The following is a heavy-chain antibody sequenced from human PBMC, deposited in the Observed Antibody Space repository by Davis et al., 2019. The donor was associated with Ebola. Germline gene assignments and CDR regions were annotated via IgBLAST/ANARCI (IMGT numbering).Heavy chain of an antibody. CDR3: ASSQLVVVPDY. J-gene: IGHJ4*02. D-gene: IGHD3-22*01. CDR2: INAGNGNT. Sequence: ASVKVSCKASGYTFTSYAMHWVRQAPGQRLEWMGWINAGNGNTKYSQKFQGRVTITRDTSTSTVYMELSSLRSEDTAVYYCASSQLVVVPDYWGQGTLVTVSS. V-gene: IGHV1-3*01. CDR1: GYTFTSYA.